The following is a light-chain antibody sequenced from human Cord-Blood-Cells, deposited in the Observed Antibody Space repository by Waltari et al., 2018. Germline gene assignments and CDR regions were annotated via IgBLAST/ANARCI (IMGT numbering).Light chain of an antibody. J-gene: IGLJ3*02. CDR2: RNN. CDR3: AAWDDSLRGV. CDR1: SSNIGSNY. V-gene: IGLV1-47*01. Sequence: QSVLTQPPSASGTPGQRVTISCSGSSSNIGSNYVYWYQQLPGTAPKLLIYRNNQRPSGVPDRFSGSKSGASASLASSGLRAEDEADYYCAAWDDSLRGVFGGGTKLTVL.